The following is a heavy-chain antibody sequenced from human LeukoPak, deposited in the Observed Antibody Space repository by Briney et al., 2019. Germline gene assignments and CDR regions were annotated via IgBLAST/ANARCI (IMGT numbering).Heavy chain of an antibody. Sequence: SVKVSCKASGGTFSSYAISWVRQAPGQGLEWMGGIIPIFGTANYAQKFQGRVTITADESTSAAYMELSSLRSEDTAVYYCAALDHDFWSGYYQKHTDYWGQGTLVTVSS. J-gene: IGHJ4*02. CDR2: IIPIFGTA. CDR1: GGTFSSYA. CDR3: AALDHDFWSGYYQKHTDY. D-gene: IGHD3-3*01. V-gene: IGHV1-69*13.